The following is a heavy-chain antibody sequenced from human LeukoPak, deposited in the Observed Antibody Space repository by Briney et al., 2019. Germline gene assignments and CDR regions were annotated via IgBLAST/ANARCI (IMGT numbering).Heavy chain of an antibody. Sequence: SETLSLTCTVSGGSISSGSYYWSWIRQPPGKGLEWIGFIYHTGSSNYNPSLKSRVTISVDTSKNQVSLNLRSVTAADTAVYYCAKDDGYDFWSGYYLFDYWGQGTLVTVSS. V-gene: IGHV4-61*01. CDR3: AKDDGYDFWSGYYLFDY. J-gene: IGHJ4*02. CDR1: GGSISSGSYY. D-gene: IGHD3-3*01. CDR2: IYHTGSS.